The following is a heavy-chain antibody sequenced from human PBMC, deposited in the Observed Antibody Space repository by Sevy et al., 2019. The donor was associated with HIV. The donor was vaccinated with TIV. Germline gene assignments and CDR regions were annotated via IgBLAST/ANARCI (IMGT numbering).Heavy chain of an antibody. V-gene: IGHV3-74*01. Sequence: GGSLRLSCAASGFTFSSYWMHWVRQAPGKGLVWVSRINSDGSSTSYADSVKGRFTISRDNAKNTLYLQMNSLRAEDTAVYYCARDFPSLLWFGESPTAYYGMDVWGQGTTVTVSS. J-gene: IGHJ6*02. D-gene: IGHD3-10*01. CDR1: GFTFSSYW. CDR3: ARDFPSLLWFGESPTAYYGMDV. CDR2: INSDGSST.